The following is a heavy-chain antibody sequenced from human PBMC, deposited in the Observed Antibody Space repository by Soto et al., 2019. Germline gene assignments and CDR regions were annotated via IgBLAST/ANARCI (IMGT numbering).Heavy chain of an antibody. V-gene: IGHV1-58*01. Sequence: SVKVSCKASGFTFTSSAVQWVRQARGQRLEWIGWIVVGSGNTNYAQKFQERVTITRDMSTSTAYMELSSLRSEDTAVYYCAAIEMATIIPWGSLTYWGQGTLVTVSS. CDR2: IVVGSGNT. D-gene: IGHD5-12*01. J-gene: IGHJ4*02. CDR3: AAIEMATIIPWGSLTY. CDR1: GFTFTSSA.